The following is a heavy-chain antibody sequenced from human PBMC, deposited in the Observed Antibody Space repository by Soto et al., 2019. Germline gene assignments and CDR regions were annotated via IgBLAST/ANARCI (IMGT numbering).Heavy chain of an antibody. J-gene: IGHJ5*02. Sequence: ASVKVSCKASGYTFTSYGIHWVRQTPGQRLEWMGWINAANGDTKCSPKFQGRVTITRDTSASTAYMELSSLRSEDTAVYYCVRRHVSATGIDCFDPWGQGTLVTVPS. CDR3: VRRHVSATGIDCFDP. V-gene: IGHV1-3*01. D-gene: IGHD6-13*01. CDR1: GYTFTSYG. CDR2: INAANGDT.